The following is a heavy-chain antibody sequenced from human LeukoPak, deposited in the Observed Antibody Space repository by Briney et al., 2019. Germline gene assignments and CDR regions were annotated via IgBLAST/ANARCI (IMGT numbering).Heavy chain of an antibody. CDR1: GYTFTSYG. CDR3: ARLPVSYYYDSSGPSDY. V-gene: IGHV1-18*01. D-gene: IGHD3-22*01. CDR2: INSYNGNT. J-gene: IGHJ4*02. Sequence: ASVQVSCKASGYTFTSYGISWVRQAPGQGLEWMGWINSYNGNTNYAQKLQGRVSMTTATSTSTAYMELRSRRSDDTAVYYCARLPVSYYYDSSGPSDYWGQGTLVTVSS.